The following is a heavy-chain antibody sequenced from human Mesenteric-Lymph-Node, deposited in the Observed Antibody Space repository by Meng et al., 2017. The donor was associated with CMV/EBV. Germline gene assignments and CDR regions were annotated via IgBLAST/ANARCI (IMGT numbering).Heavy chain of an antibody. J-gene: IGHJ5*02. CDR2: IFYSGSA. Sequence: LQLQEAGPRLVKPSETLSLKCTVSGGSISSSWHYWGWIRQPPGKGLEWIGSIFYSGSAHYNPALESRVTISIDKSKNEFFLNLGSVTAADTAMYFCARDTLTYSYGPGWIDPWGQGTLVTASS. D-gene: IGHD3-10*01. CDR1: GGSISSSWHY. CDR3: ARDTLTYSYGPGWIDP. V-gene: IGHV4-39*02.